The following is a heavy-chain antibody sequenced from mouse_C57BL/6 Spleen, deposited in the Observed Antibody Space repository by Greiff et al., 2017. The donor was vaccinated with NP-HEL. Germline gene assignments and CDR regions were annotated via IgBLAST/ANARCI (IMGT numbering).Heavy chain of an antibody. CDR1: GYTFTNYW. CDR3: ARLYDDDEGGGAMDY. Sequence: QVQLQQSGAELVRPGTSVKMSCKASGYTFTNYWIGWAKQRPGHGLEWIGDIYPGGGYTNYNEKFKGKATLTADKSSSTAYMQFSSLTSEDSAIYYCARLYDDDEGGGAMDYWGQGTSVTVSS. V-gene: IGHV1-63*01. J-gene: IGHJ4*01. D-gene: IGHD2-4*01. CDR2: IYPGGGYT.